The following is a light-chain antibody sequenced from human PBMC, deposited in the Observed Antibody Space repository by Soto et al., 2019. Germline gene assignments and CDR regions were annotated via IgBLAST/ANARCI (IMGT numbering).Light chain of an antibody. CDR3: LQHKNYPPYT. CDR1: QGIGND. J-gene: IGKJ2*01. CDR2: AAS. V-gene: IGKV1-17*01. Sequence: DIQMTQSPSSLSASVGDRVTITCRASQGIGNDLGWYQQKPGKAPKRLIYAASSLQSGVPSRFSGSGSGTEFTHTISSLQPEDFATYYCLQHKNYPPYTFGQGTKLEIK.